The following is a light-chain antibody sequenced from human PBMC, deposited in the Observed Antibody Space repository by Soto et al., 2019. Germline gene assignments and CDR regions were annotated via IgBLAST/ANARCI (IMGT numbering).Light chain of an antibody. CDR2: DAS. V-gene: IGKV1-5*01. CDR3: QQYKSYSWT. Sequence: DIQMTQSPSTLSASVGDRVTITCRASQSIDSWLAWYQQKPGKAPKLLIFDASNFESGIPSRFSGSGSGTEFTLTITSLQPDDFATYYCQQYKSYSWTFGQGTHVEIK. J-gene: IGKJ1*01. CDR1: QSIDSW.